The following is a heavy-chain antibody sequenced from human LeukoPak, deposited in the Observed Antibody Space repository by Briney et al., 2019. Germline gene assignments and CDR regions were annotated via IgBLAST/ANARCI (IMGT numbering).Heavy chain of an antibody. J-gene: IGHJ3*02. D-gene: IGHD3-3*01. Sequence: SETLSLTCTVSGGSISSYYWSWVRQPPGKGLEWIGYIYYSGSTNYNPSLKSRVTISVDTSKTQFSLKLSSVTAADTAVYYCARKRGDRSYYNFWSGYSLGAFDIWGQGTMVTVSS. CDR1: GGSISSYY. V-gene: IGHV4-59*01. CDR3: ARKRGDRSYYNFWSGYSLGAFDI. CDR2: IYYSGST.